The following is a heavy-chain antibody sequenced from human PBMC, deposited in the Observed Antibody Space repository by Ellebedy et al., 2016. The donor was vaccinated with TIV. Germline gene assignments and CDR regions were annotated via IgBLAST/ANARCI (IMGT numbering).Heavy chain of an antibody. V-gene: IGHV5-51*01. J-gene: IGHJ5*02. CDR2: IYPGDSDT. D-gene: IGHD2-2*01. Sequence: GESLKISXKGSGYSFTSYWIGWVRQMPGKGLEWMGIIYPGDSDTRYSPSFQGQVTISADKSINTAYLQWNSLKASDTAMYYCARHPRTKNAKSNWFDPWGQGTLLTVSS. CDR3: ARHPRTKNAKSNWFDP. CDR1: GYSFTSYW.